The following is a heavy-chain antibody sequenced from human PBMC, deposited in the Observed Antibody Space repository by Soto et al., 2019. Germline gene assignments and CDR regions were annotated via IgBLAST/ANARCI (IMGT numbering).Heavy chain of an antibody. Sequence: PSETLSLTCTVSGGSISSGGYFWSWIRQHPGQGLEWTGYISYSGTTYYNPSLKSRVTISLDTSKNQFSLKLSSVTAAKTAVYYCAIDCGGGSCNAYGMDVWGQGTTVTVSS. V-gene: IGHV4-31*03. CDR1: GGSISSGGYF. CDR2: ISYSGTT. J-gene: IGHJ6*02. D-gene: IGHD2-15*01. CDR3: AIDCGGGSCNAYGMDV.